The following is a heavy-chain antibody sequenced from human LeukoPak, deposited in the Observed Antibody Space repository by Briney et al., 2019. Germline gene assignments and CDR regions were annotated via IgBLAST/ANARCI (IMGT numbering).Heavy chain of an antibody. D-gene: IGHD3-22*01. V-gene: IGHV1-18*01. CDR3: ARDTHYYDSSGYY. J-gene: IGHJ4*02. Sequence: ASVKVSCKAYGFTFTNYGVTWVRQAPGQGLEWMGWISAYNGDTKYVKQLQGRVTMTTDTSTSTAYMELRSLRSDDTAVYYCARDTHYYDSSGYYWGQGTLVTVSS. CDR1: GFTFTNYG. CDR2: ISAYNGDT.